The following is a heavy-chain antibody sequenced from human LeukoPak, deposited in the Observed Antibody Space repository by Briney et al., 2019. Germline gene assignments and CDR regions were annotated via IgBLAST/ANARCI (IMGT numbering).Heavy chain of an antibody. D-gene: IGHD6-13*01. J-gene: IGHJ4*02. CDR3: AREGGIAAATQWTVGATSFDY. CDR2: IIPIFGTA. CDR1: GGTFSSYA. V-gene: IGHV1-69*05. Sequence: GSSVKVSCKASGGTFSSYAISWVRQAPGQGLEWMGGIIPIFGTANYAQKFQGRVTITTDESTSTAYMELSSLRSEGTAVYYCAREGGIAAATQWTVGATSFDYWGQGTLVTVSS.